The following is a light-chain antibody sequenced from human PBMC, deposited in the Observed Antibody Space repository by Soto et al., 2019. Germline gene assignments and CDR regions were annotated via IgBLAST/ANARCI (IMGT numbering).Light chain of an antibody. V-gene: IGKV3-15*01. J-gene: IGKJ3*01. CDR1: QRVSNN. Sequence: EIEMTQSPATLSVSPGERATFSCRASQRVSNNLAWYQQKPGQAPRLLIYGAFTRAAGIPARFSGSGSGTQFALTISSLPSEDFAVYYCHQYDNWPPTFGPGTKVDIK. CDR2: GAF. CDR3: HQYDNWPPT.